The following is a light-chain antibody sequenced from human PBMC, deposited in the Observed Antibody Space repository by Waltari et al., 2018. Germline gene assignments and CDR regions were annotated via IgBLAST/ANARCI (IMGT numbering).Light chain of an antibody. V-gene: IGLV2-14*03. Sequence: QSALTQPASVSGSPGQSITISCTGTSSDIGGYHYVSWYQQHPGKAPKLMIYDVTKWPSGVSNRFSGSKSGITASLTISGLQAEDEADYYCTSYTSTNTVIFGGGTKVTVL. CDR3: TSYTSTNTVI. CDR2: DVT. CDR1: SSDIGGYHY. J-gene: IGLJ2*01.